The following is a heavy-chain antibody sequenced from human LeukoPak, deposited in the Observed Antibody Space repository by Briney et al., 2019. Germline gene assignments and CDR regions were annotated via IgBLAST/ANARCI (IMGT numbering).Heavy chain of an antibody. CDR3: ARDPLTPYCSSTSCYQDY. Sequence: PGGSLRLSCAASGFDFSSYSMNWVRQAPGKGLEWVSSISSSSSYIYYADSVKGRFTISRDNAKNSLYLQMNSLRAEDTAVYYCARDPLTPYCSSTSCYQDYWGQGTLVTVSS. J-gene: IGHJ4*02. D-gene: IGHD2-2*01. CDR2: ISSSSSYI. CDR1: GFDFSSYS. V-gene: IGHV3-21*01.